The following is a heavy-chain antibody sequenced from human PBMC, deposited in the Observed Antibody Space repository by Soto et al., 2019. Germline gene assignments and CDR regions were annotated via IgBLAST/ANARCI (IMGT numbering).Heavy chain of an antibody. Sequence: QVQLQESGPGLVMPSQTLSLTCTVSGDSIRRSPYYWSWIRQHPGKGLEWIGYIYYSGTTYYNPSIKSRLTISVDTSKNQFYLKLSSVTAADTAVYYCARTRIATAGTDFDYWGQGTLVSVSS. D-gene: IGHD6-13*01. CDR2: IYYSGTT. CDR3: ARTRIATAGTDFDY. J-gene: IGHJ4*01. V-gene: IGHV4-31*03. CDR1: GDSIRRSPYY.